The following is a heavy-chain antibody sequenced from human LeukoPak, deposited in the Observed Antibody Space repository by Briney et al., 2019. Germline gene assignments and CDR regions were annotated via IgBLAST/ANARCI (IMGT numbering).Heavy chain of an antibody. CDR1: GGSTSSDY. J-gene: IGHJ2*01. Sequence: PSETLSLTCTVSGGSTSSDYWSWIRQSPGKGLEWVGYVYNSGDTGKNPSLKSRVTILLDTSKDQCSLKLTSVSAADTAVYYCARLKLGAYFDLWGRGTLVTVSS. CDR2: VYNSGDT. CDR3: ARLKLGAYFDL. V-gene: IGHV4-59*08. D-gene: IGHD3-16*01.